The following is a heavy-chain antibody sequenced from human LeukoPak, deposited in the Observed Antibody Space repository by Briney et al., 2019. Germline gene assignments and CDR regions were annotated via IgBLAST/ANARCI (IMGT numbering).Heavy chain of an antibody. CDR1: GFTFSSYN. Sequence: KPGGSLRLSCAASGFTFSSYNINWVRQAPGKGLEWVSSISSSSTYIYYADSLKGRFTISRDNAKNSVYLQMNSLRVEDTAVYYCARGNYGGANFDYWGQGTLVTVSS. D-gene: IGHD4-23*01. J-gene: IGHJ4*02. CDR3: ARGNYGGANFDY. CDR2: ISSSSTYI. V-gene: IGHV3-21*01.